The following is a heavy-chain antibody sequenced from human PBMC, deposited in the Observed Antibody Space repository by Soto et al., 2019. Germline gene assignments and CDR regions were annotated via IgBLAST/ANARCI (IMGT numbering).Heavy chain of an antibody. D-gene: IGHD3-16*01. CDR3: ARWGFYGMDV. CDR2: IYYSGST. CDR1: GRSISSYY. J-gene: IGHJ6*02. V-gene: IGHV4-59*12. Sequence: PSETLSLTCTVSGRSISSYYWSWIRQPPGKGLEWIGYIYYSGSTNYSPSFQGHVTISADKSISTAYLQWSSLKASDTAMYYCARWGFYGMDVWGQGTTVTVSS.